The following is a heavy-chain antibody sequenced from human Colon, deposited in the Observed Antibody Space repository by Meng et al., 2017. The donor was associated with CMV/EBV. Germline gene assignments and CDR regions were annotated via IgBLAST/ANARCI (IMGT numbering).Heavy chain of an antibody. CDR3: GRAGARGVPIDV. CDR2: IYSNGRI. V-gene: IGHV4-4*07. J-gene: IGHJ1*01. D-gene: IGHD3-10*01. CDR1: GGSISGHY. Sequence: QLQGPGPGLVMPSATLSLTCTVSGGSISGHYWTWIRRPAGEGLQWLGRIYSNGRIDENYSLRSRVTISVDTSKNQLSLRLTSVTAADTAVYYCGRAGARGVPIDVWGRGTLVTVSS.